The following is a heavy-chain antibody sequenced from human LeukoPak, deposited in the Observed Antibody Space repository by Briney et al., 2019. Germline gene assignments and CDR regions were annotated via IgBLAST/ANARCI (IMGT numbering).Heavy chain of an antibody. CDR1: GFTFSTKW. D-gene: IGHD2-21*02. CDR3: ARWEVTAPCGHGLDV. J-gene: IGHJ6*02. V-gene: IGHV3-7*01. CDR2: IKGDGSEK. Sequence: GGSLRLSCAASGFTFSTKWMSWVRQAPGQGLEWVANIKGDGSEKEYVDSVMGRFTISRDNAKNSLYLQMNSLRVEDTAVYYCARWEVTAPCGHGLDVWGQGTTVTVSS.